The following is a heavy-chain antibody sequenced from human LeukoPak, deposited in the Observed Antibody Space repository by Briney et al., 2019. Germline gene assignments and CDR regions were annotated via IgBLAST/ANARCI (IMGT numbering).Heavy chain of an antibody. D-gene: IGHD5-12*01. CDR1: GFTFSNYN. Sequence: GGSLRLSCAASGFTFSNYNMNCVRQAPGKGLEWVSFISNGGGYIYYTDSVKGRFTISRDNAKNSLFLQMNSLRAEDTAVYFCARAVVGSAYDYFDYWGQGTLVTVSS. CDR3: ARAVVGSAYDYFDY. J-gene: IGHJ4*02. V-gene: IGHV3-21*01. CDR2: ISNGGGYI.